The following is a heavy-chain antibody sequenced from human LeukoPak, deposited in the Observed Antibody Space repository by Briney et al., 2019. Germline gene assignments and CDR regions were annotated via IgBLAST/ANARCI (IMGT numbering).Heavy chain of an antibody. J-gene: IGHJ1*01. CDR1: GGTFSSYA. Sequence: GASVKVSCKASGGTFSSYAISWVRQAPGQGLEWMGGFIPIFGTANSAQKFQGSVTITADESTTTAYMELSSLRSEDTAVYYCARDHFDSSGYYSGSAEYFRHWGQGTLVTVSS. D-gene: IGHD3-22*01. V-gene: IGHV1-69*13. CDR3: ARDHFDSSGYYSGSAEYFRH. CDR2: FIPIFGTA.